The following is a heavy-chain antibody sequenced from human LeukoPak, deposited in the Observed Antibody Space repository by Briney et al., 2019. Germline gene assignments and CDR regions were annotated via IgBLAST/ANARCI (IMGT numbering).Heavy chain of an antibody. D-gene: IGHD4-23*01. CDR2: IYYSGST. CDR1: GGSNSSSSYY. J-gene: IGHJ2*01. Sequence: SETLSLTCTVSGGSNSSSSYYWGWIRQPPGKGLKWIGSIYYSGSTYYNPSLKSRVTISVDTSKNQFSLKLSSVTAADTAVYYCAREGGDYGGNSQFWYFDLWGRGTLVTVSS. V-gene: IGHV4-39*07. CDR3: AREGGDYGGNSQFWYFDL.